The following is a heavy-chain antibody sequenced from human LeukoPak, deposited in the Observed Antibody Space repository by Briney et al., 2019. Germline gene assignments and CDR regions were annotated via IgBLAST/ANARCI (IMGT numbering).Heavy chain of an antibody. CDR1: GGTFTSYV. CDR3: ARRRESSGLIFDY. D-gene: IGHD6-19*01. V-gene: IGHV1-69*05. J-gene: IGHJ4*02. CDR2: IIPIFGTA. Sequence: AASLKVSCKASGGTFTSYVISSVPQAPGHALEWMGGIIPIFGTANYAQKFQGRVTITTDESTSTAYMELSSLRSEDTAVYYCARRRESSGLIFDYWGQGTLVTVSS.